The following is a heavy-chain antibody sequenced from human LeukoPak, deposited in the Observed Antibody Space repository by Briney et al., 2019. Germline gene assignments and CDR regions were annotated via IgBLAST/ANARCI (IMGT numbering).Heavy chain of an antibody. J-gene: IGHJ4*02. CDR1: GFTFSNYI. CDR3: ARDGVVPGPWHFDY. V-gene: IGHV3-48*01. Sequence: GGSLRLSCAASGFTFSNYIMNWVRQAPGKGLEWVSHISSSSSTIYYADSVEGRFTISRDNAKNSLYLQMNSLRAEDTAVYFCARDGVVPGPWHFDYWGQGTLVTVSS. CDR2: ISSSSSTI. D-gene: IGHD2-15*01.